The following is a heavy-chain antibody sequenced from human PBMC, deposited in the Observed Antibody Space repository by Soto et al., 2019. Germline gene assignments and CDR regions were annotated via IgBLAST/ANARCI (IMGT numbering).Heavy chain of an antibody. CDR1: GFTFSSYG. D-gene: IGHD4-17*01. V-gene: IGHV3-48*01. CDR3: ARDAFDYGVSPYIXN. Sequence: GGSLRLSCAASGFTFSSYGMHWVRQAPGKGLEWVSYISSSSSTIYYADSVKGRFTISRDNAKNSLYLQMNSLRAEDTAVYYCARDAFDYGVSPYIXNWGQRNLLTVSS. J-gene: IGHJ4*02. CDR2: ISSSSSTI.